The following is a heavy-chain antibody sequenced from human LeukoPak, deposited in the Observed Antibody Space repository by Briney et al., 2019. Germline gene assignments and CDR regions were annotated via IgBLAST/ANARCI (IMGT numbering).Heavy chain of an antibody. D-gene: IGHD3-16*02. CDR2: INHSGST. J-gene: IGHJ4*02. CDR1: GGPFSGYY. V-gene: IGHV4-34*01. CDR3: ARGAPPYDYIWGSYRYTSFGHFDY. Sequence: SETLSLTCAVYGGPFSGYYWSWIPQPPGKGLEWSGEINHSGSTNYNPSLKSRVTISVDTSKNHFSLKLSSVTAADTAVYYCARGAPPYDYIWGSYRYTSFGHFDYWGQGTLVTVSS.